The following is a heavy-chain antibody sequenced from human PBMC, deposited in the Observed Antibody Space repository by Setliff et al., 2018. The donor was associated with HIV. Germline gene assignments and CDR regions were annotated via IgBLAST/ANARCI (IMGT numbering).Heavy chain of an antibody. D-gene: IGHD6-19*01. CDR2: INHRGST. Sequence: SETLSLTCAVYGGSFSGYYWTWIRQTPGKGLEWIGEINHRGSTNYNPSLKSRVTISVDTSKDQFSLNLSSVTAADTAVYYCARRGYQQWLVTWKPPPLDYFDYWGQGTLVTVSS. CDR1: GGSFSGYY. CDR3: ARRGYQQWLVTWKPPPLDYFDY. J-gene: IGHJ4*02. V-gene: IGHV4-34*01.